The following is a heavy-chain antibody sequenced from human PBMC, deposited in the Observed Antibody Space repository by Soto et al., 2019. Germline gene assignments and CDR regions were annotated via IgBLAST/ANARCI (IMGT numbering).Heavy chain of an antibody. CDR2: IDPSDSYT. D-gene: IGHD3-10*01. CDR1: GYSFTSYW. V-gene: IGHV5-10-1*01. Sequence: LGESLKISCKGSGYSFTSYWISWVRQMPGKGLEWMGRIDPSDSYTNYSPSFQGHVTISADKSISTAYLQWSSLKASDTAMYYCARLGGGSGSYYKSGGMDVWGQGTTVTVSS. J-gene: IGHJ6*02. CDR3: ARLGGGSGSYYKSGGMDV.